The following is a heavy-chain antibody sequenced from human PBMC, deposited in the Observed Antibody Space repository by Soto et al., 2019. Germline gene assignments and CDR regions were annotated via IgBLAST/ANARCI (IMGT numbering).Heavy chain of an antibody. J-gene: IGHJ4*02. CDR3: ARVAY. CDR1: GFTFIRVS. Sequence: KPGGSLRLSCEASGFTFIRVSINCFRQVPFKGLEWVASISSASAETWYADSVKGRFIISRDNAQNSLFLQMNTLRPEDSAIYYCARVAYWGPGTQVTVSS. V-gene: IGHV3-21*01. CDR2: ISSASAET.